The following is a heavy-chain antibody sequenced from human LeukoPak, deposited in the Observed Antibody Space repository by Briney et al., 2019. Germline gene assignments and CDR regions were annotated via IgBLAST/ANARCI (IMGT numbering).Heavy chain of an antibody. CDR1: GYTFTSYD. CDR3: ARDIGSGWYWIGGNY. V-gene: IGHV1-2*02. CDR2: IAPNSGDT. D-gene: IGHD6-19*01. Sequence: ASVKVSCKASGYTFTSYDINWVRQATGQGLEWMGWIAPNSGDTNYAQRFQDRVTMTRDTSISTAYMELSRLKFDVTAVYYCARDIGSGWYWIGGNYWGQGTLVTVSS. J-gene: IGHJ4*02.